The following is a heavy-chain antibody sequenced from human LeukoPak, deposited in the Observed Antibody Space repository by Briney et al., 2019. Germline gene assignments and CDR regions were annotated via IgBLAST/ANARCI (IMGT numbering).Heavy chain of an antibody. CDR1: GFTFSSYE. CDR2: ISSSSSTI. Sequence: GGSLRLSCAASGFTFSSYEMNWVRQAPGKGLEWVSYISSSSSTIYYADSVKGRFTISRDNAKNSLYLQTNSLRAEDTAVYYCARYAFIGGFDYWGQGTLVTVSS. D-gene: IGHD3-16*01. CDR3: ARYAFIGGFDY. J-gene: IGHJ4*02. V-gene: IGHV3-48*03.